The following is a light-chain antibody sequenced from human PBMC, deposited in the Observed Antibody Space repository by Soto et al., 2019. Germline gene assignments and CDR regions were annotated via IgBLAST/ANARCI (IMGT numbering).Light chain of an antibody. CDR2: EVS. V-gene: IGLV2-14*01. Sequence: QSALTQPSSVSGSPGQSITISCTGTISDVGGYNYVSWYQQHPGKAPKLMIYEVSNRPSGVSNRFSGSKSGNTASLTISGLQAEDEADYYCSSYTRSNTITFVFGTGTKVNV. J-gene: IGLJ1*01. CDR1: ISDVGGYNY. CDR3: SSYTRSNTITFV.